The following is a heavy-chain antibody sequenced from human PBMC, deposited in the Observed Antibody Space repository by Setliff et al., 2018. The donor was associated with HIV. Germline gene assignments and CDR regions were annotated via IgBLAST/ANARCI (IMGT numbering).Heavy chain of an antibody. CDR2: IYYSGNT. J-gene: IGHJ4*02. CDR3: ARHRRRGGDLDY. CDR1: GDSINSVSYN. D-gene: IGHD3-3*01. Sequence: ETLSLTCNVSGDSINSVSYNWAWIRKPPGKGLEWVGSIYYSGNTYYNPALKSRLTISIDTSKNHFSLKLTSVTAADTALYYCARHRRRGGDLDYWGQGTLVTVSS. V-gene: IGHV4-39*01.